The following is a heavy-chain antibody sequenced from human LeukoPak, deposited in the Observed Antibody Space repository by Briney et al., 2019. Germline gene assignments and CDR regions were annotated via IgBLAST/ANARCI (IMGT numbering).Heavy chain of an antibody. CDR3: ARDFPRGVIGENAVGLIGN. CDR1: GFTFSSYS. V-gene: IGHV3-21*04. D-gene: IGHD2-21*01. J-gene: IGHJ4*02. Sequence: PGGSLRLSCAASGFTFSSYSMNWVRQAPGKGLEWVSSISSSSSYIYYADSVKGRFTISRDNAKNSLYLQMNSLRAEDTAVYYCARDFPRGVIGENAVGLIGNWGQGTLVTVSS. CDR2: ISSSSSYI.